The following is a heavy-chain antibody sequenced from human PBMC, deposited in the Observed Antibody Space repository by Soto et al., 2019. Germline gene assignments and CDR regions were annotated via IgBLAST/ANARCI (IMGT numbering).Heavy chain of an antibody. D-gene: IGHD5-12*01. V-gene: IGHV1-3*01. CDR1: GYTFTSYA. J-gene: IGHJ6*02. CDR2: INAGNGNT. CDR3: ARENPYDRYYGMDV. Sequence: KVARASVKVSCKASGYTFTSYAMHWVRQAPGQRLEWMGWINAGNGNTKYSQKFQGRVTITRDTSASTAYMELSSLRSEDTAVYYCARENPYDRYYGMDVWGQGTTVTVSS.